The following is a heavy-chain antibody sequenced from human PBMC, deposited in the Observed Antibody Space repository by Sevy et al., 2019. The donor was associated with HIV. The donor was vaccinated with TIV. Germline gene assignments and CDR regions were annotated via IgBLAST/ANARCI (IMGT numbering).Heavy chain of an antibody. D-gene: IGHD2-2*01. J-gene: IGHJ6*03. CDR2: IYYSGST. V-gene: IGHV4-59*01. CDR1: GGSISSYY. Sequence: SETLSLTCTVSGGSISSYYWSWIRQPPGKGLEWIGYIYYSGSTNYNPSLKSRVTISVDTSKNQFSLKLGSVTAADTAVYYCARVVTVVVPAAMKVADYMDVWGKGTTVTVSS. CDR3: ARVVTVVVPAAMKVADYMDV.